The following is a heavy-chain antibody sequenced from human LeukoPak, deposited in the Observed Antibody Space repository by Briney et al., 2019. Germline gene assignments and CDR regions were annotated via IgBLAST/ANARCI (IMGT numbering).Heavy chain of an antibody. V-gene: IGHV5-51*01. CDR3: ARYGTAGTTSDY. J-gene: IGHJ4*02. D-gene: IGHD1-1*01. CDR1: GYTFTSYW. CDR2: IYPGDSDT. Sequence: GESLKISCEGSGYTFTSYWIGWVRQIPGKGLEWMGVIYPGDSDTRYSPSFQGQVTISVDKSSSTAYLQWGSLQASDTAMYYCARYGTAGTTSDYWGQGTLVTVSP.